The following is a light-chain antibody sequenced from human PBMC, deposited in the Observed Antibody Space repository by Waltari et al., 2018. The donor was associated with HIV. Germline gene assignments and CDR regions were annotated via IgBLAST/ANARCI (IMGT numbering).Light chain of an antibody. CDR1: KLGETY. J-gene: IGLJ2*01. Sequence: SYELTQPPSLSVSPGQTASIACSGYKLGETYASWYQQKPGQSPVLVIYQDIKRPPGIPERFSGSNSGNTATLTISGTQAMDEADYYCQTWDSRTVVFGGGTKLTVL. CDR3: QTWDSRTVV. CDR2: QDI. V-gene: IGLV3-1*01.